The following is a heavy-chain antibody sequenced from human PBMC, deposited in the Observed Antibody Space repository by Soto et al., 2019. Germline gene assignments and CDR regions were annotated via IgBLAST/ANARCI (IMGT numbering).Heavy chain of an antibody. Sequence: QVRLVQSGAEVKKPGSSVKVSCKASGGTFSSYAITWVRQAPGQGLEWMGGIIPISGTANYAQKFQGRVTITADESTSTAYLELSSLRSEDTAVYYCARSQGSSTSLEVYYYYYYGMDVWGQGATVTVPS. CDR3: ARSQGSSTSLEVYYYYYYGMDV. J-gene: IGHJ6*02. D-gene: IGHD2-2*01. CDR2: IIPISGTA. V-gene: IGHV1-69*01. CDR1: GGTFSSYA.